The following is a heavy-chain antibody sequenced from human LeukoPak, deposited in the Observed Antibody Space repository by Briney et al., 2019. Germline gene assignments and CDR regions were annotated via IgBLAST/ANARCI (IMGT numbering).Heavy chain of an antibody. CDR2: ISSSGSGSTQ. Sequence: PGXAXRLSCVASGFTFRSYEMSWVRQAPGKGLEWISYISSSGSGSTQYYADSGKGRFTISRDNAKNTLYMKMNSLRAEDTAVYYCARGRLGRIPAAPFDRWGQGTLVTXSS. CDR3: ARGRLGRIPAAPFDR. V-gene: IGHV3-48*03. D-gene: IGHD6-13*01. J-gene: IGHJ4*02. CDR1: GFTFRSYE.